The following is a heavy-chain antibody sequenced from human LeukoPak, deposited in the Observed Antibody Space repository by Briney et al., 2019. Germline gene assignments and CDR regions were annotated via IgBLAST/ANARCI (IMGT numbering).Heavy chain of an antibody. CDR2: IYHSGST. V-gene: IGHV4-4*02. CDR1: GGSISSSKW. J-gene: IGHJ4*02. D-gene: IGHD3-10*01. CDR3: ATVSAFFYDSGSYYTFDY. Sequence: SGTLSLTCAVSGGSISSSKWWSWVRRPPGKGLEWIGEIYHSGSTNYNPSLKSRVTISVDKSKNQFSLKLSSVTAADTAVYYCATVSAFFYDSGSYYTFDYWGQGTLVTVSS.